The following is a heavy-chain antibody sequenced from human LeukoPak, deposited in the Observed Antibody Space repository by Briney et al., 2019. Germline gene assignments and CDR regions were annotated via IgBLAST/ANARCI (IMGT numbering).Heavy chain of an antibody. CDR3: ARAYGDYSWFDP. Sequence: PSETLSLTCAVYGGSFSGYYWSWIRQPPGKGLEWIGEINHSGSANYNPSLKSRVTISVDTSKNQFSLKLSSLTAAETAVCYCARAYGDYSWFDPWGQGTLVTVSS. CDR1: GGSFSGYY. J-gene: IGHJ5*02. CDR2: INHSGSA. V-gene: IGHV4-34*01. D-gene: IGHD4-17*01.